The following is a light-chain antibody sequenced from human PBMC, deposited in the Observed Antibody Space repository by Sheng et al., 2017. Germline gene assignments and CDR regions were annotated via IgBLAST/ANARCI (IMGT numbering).Light chain of an antibody. Sequence: EIVLTQSPGTVSLSPGERATLSCRASQSVSTSYLAWYQQKPGQAPRLLIYGASNRATGISDRFSGSGSGTEFTLTISRLKPEDFAVYYCQQYGGSPFSFGQGTELEIK. V-gene: IGKV3-20*01. J-gene: IGKJ2*03. CDR1: QSVSTSY. CDR2: GAS. CDR3: QQYGGSPFS.